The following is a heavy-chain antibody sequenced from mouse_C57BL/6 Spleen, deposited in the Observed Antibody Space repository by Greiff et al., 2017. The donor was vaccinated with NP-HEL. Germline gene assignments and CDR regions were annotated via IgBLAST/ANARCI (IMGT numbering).Heavy chain of an antibody. CDR1: GFTFSSYA. Sequence: EVQGVESGGGLVKPGGSLKLSCAASGFTFSSYAMSWVRQTPEKRLEWVAIISDGGSYTYYPDNVKGRFTISRDNAKNNLYLQMSHLKSEDTAMYYCVRDRRGFAYWGQGTLVTVSA. J-gene: IGHJ3*01. V-gene: IGHV5-4*01. CDR2: ISDGGSYT. CDR3: VRDRRGFAY.